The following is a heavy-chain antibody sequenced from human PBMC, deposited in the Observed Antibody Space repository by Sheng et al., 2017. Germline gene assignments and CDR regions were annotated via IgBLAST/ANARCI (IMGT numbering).Heavy chain of an antibody. Sequence: QVQLQESGPGLVKPSETLSLTCAVSGYSISSGYYWGWIRQPPGKGLEWIGSIYHSGSTYYNPSLKSRVTISVDTSKNQFSLKLSSVTAADTAVYYCARVLSRNVHYDSSGYFDYWGQGPWSPSP. D-gene: IGHD3-22*01. CDR2: IYHSGST. V-gene: IGHV4-38-2*01. CDR1: GYSISSGYY. CDR3: ARVLSRNVHYDSSGYFDY. J-gene: IGHJ4*02.